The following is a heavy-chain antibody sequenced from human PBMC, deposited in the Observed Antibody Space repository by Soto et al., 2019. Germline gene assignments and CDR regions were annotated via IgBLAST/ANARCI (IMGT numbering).Heavy chain of an antibody. CDR1: GGSFSGYY. J-gene: IGHJ6*02. V-gene: IGHV4-34*01. D-gene: IGHD4-17*01. CDR2: INHSGST. Sequence: PSETLSLTCAVYGGSFSGYYWSWIRQPPGKGLEWIGEINHSGSTNYNPSLKSRVTISVDTSKNQFSLKLSSVTAADTAVYYCARGDRSKALRSPTPYCYYYYGMDVWGQGTTVTVSS. CDR3: ARGDRSKALRSPTPYCYYYYGMDV.